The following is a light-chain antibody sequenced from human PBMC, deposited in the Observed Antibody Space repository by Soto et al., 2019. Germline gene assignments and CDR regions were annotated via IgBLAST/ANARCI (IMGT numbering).Light chain of an antibody. Sequence: DIVMTQSPLSLPVTLGQPASISCRSSQSLVYSDGNTYLTWFQQRPGQSPRRLIYSVSNRDSGVPDRCSGSGSGTDFTLKISRVEAEDVGLYYCIQGTSWPYTFGQGTKLEIK. CDR2: SVS. CDR3: IQGTSWPYT. V-gene: IGKV2-30*01. J-gene: IGKJ2*01. CDR1: QSLVYSDGNTY.